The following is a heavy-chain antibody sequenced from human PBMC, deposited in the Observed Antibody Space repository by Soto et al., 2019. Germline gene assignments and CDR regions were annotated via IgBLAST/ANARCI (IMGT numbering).Heavy chain of an antibody. CDR2: ISYDGSNK. D-gene: IGHD3-10*01. CDR3: AKEQGVGVLGPY. CDR1: GLTFSSYG. Sequence: GGSLRLSCAASGLTFSSYGMHWVCQAPGKGLEWVAVISYDGSNKYYADSVKGRFTISRDNSKNTLYLQMNSLRAEDTAVYYCAKEQGVGVLGPYWGQGTLVTVSS. J-gene: IGHJ4*02. V-gene: IGHV3-30*18.